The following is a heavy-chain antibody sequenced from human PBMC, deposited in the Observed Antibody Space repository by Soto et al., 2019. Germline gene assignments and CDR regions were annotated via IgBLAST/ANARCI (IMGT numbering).Heavy chain of an antibody. J-gene: IGHJ3*02. CDR1: GGSISSGDYY. Sequence: PSETLSLTCTVSGGSISSGDYYWSWIRQPPGKGLEWIGYIYYSGSTYYNPSLKSRVTISVDTSKNQFSLKLSSVTAADTAVYYCARRRSAMAIDAFDIWGQGTMVTVSS. CDR3: ARRRSAMAIDAFDI. CDR2: IYYSGST. V-gene: IGHV4-30-4*01. D-gene: IGHD5-18*01.